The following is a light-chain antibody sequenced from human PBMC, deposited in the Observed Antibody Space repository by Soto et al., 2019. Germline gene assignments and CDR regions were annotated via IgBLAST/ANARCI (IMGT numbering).Light chain of an antibody. Sequence: EIVLTQSPGTLSLSPGERATLSGRASQSVTSNFLAWYRQKPGQAPRLLISGASSRATGIPDRFSGSGSGTDFTLTISRLEPEDFAVYYCQVYGRSPWTFGQGTKVEIK. CDR2: GAS. V-gene: IGKV3-20*01. J-gene: IGKJ1*01. CDR1: QSVTSNF. CDR3: QVYGRSPWT.